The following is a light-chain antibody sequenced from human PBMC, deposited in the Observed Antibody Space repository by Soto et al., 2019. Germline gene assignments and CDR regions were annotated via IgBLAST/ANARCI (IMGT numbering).Light chain of an antibody. J-gene: IGLJ2*01. CDR3: AAWDGSLNGAL. CDR1: SSNIGINT. V-gene: IGLV1-44*01. CDR2: SDD. Sequence: QAVVTQSPSTSGTPGQRVTISCSGSSSNIGINTVTWYQQLPGTAPKLLIYSDDQRPSGVPDRFSGSKSGTSASLAISGLQYEDEADYYCAAWDGSLNGALFGGGTKLTVL.